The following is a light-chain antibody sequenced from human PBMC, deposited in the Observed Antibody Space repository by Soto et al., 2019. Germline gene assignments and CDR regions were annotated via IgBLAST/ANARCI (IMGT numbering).Light chain of an antibody. Sequence: QSALTQPASVSGSPGQSITISCTGTSSEVGSYNLVPWYQQHPGKAPKLMIYEVSKRPSGVSNRFSGSKSGNTASLTISGLQAEDEADYYCCSYAGSSTSPYVFGTGTKVTV. CDR2: EVS. CDR1: SSEVGSYNL. V-gene: IGLV2-23*02. J-gene: IGLJ1*01. CDR3: CSYAGSSTSPYV.